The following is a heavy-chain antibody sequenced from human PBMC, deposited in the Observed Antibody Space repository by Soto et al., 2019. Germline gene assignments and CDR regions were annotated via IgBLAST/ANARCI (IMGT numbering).Heavy chain of an antibody. CDR3: ARDLAKGGGSAGFDY. CDR2: INPKSGGT. D-gene: IGHD1-26*01. CDR1: GYTFTVYY. V-gene: IGHV1-2*02. Sequence: ASVKVSCKASGYTFTVYYMHWVRQAPGQGLEWMGWINPKSGGTMYPQKFQGRVTMTWDTSISTAYMALTRLRSDDTAVYYCARDLAKGGGSAGFDYCGQGTMVTFSS. J-gene: IGHJ4*02.